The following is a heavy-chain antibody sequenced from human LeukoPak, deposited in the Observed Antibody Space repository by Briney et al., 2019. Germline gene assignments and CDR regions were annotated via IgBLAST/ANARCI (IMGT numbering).Heavy chain of an antibody. D-gene: IGHD4-17*01. CDR1: GASITSYY. CDR3: ARGFTTVTTADY. V-gene: IGHV4-59*12. CDR2: MPYSGST. J-gene: IGHJ4*02. Sequence: SETLSLTCTVSGASITSYYWSWLRQPPGKGLEWIGNMPYSGSTTYNPFLKSRVTISVDTSKNQFSLKLSSVTAADTAVYYCARGFTTVTTADYWGQGTLVTVSS.